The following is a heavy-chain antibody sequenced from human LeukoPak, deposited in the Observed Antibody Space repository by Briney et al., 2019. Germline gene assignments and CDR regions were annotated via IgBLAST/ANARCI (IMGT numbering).Heavy chain of an antibody. Sequence: SETLSLTCAVYGGSFSGYYWSWIRQPPGKGLEWIGEINHSGSTNYNPSLKSRVTISADTSKNQFSLKLSSVTAADTAVYYCVRTPYGDPYYFDYWGQGTLVTVSS. CDR2: INHSGST. J-gene: IGHJ4*02. V-gene: IGHV4-34*01. D-gene: IGHD4-17*01. CDR1: GGSFSGYY. CDR3: VRTPYGDPYYFDY.